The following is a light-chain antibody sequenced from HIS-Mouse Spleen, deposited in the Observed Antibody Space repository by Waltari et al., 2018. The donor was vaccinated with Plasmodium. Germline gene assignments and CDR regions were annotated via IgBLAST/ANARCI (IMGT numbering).Light chain of an antibody. J-gene: IGKJ3*01. CDR3: QQYNNWSFT. V-gene: IGKV3-15*01. Sequence: EIVMTQSPATLSVSPGERASQSVSSNLAWYQQKPGQAPRLLFYGASTRATGIPARFSGSGSGTEFTLTISSLQSEDFAVYYCQQYNNWSFTFGPGTKVDIK. CDR1: QSVSSN. CDR2: GAS.